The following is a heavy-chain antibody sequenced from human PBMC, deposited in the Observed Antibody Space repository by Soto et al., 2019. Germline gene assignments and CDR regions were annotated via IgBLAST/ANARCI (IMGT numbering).Heavy chain of an antibody. D-gene: IGHD3-22*01. CDR2: IIPIFGTA. CDR3: AINTYYYDSSPSDYYGMDV. CDR1: GGTFSSYA. J-gene: IGHJ6*02. Sequence: ASVKVSCKASGGTFSSYAISWVRQAPGQGLEWMGGIIPIFGTANYAQKFQGRVTITADESTSTAYMELSSLRSEDTAVYYCAINTYYYDSSPSDYYGMDVWGQGTTVTVSS. V-gene: IGHV1-69*13.